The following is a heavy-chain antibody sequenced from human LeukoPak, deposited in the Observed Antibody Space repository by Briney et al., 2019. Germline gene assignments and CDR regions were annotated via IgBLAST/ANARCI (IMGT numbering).Heavy chain of an antibody. CDR1: GYTFTGFY. J-gene: IGHJ4*02. V-gene: IGHV1-2*02. CDR3: ARGLRFLEWPLST. D-gene: IGHD3-3*01. Sequence: ASVKVSCKASGYTFTGFYMHWVRQAPGQGLEWMGWINPNSGGTNYAQQFLGRVTMTRDTSISTAYMELSRLRPDDTAVYYCARGLRFLEWPLSTWGQGTLVTVSS. CDR2: INPNSGGT.